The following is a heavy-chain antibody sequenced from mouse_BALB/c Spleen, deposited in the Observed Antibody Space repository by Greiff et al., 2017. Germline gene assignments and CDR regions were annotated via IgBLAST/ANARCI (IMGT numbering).Heavy chain of an antibody. J-gene: IGHJ2*01. V-gene: IGHV1-63*01. CDR2: IYPGSGNT. CDR1: GYAFTNYW. CDR3: ARRDYWDY. Sequence: VQLQQSGAELVRPGTSVKISCKASGYAFTNYWLGWVKQRPGHGLEWIGDIYPGSGNTYYNEKFKGKATLTADKSSSTAYMQLSSLTSEDSAVYFCARRDYWDYWGQGTTLTVSS.